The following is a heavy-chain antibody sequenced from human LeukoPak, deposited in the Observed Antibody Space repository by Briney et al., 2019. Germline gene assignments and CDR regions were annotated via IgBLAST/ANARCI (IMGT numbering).Heavy chain of an antibody. D-gene: IGHD3-22*01. V-gene: IGHV4-30-4*01. CDR1: GGSISSGDYY. Sequence: SQTLSLTCTVSGGSISSGDYYWSWIRQPPGKGLEWIGYIYYSGSTYYNPSLKSRVTISVDTSKNQLSLKLSSVTAADTAVYYCARLYDSSGYYYVAFDIWGQGTMVTVSS. CDR3: ARLYDSSGYYYVAFDI. CDR2: IYYSGST. J-gene: IGHJ3*02.